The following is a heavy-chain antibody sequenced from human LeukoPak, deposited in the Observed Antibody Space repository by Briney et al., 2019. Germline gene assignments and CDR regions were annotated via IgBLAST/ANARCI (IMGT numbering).Heavy chain of an antibody. CDR3: ATCSGGSCYSRIDYYYMDV. D-gene: IGHD2-15*01. J-gene: IGHJ6*03. CDR2: IYYSGST. V-gene: IGHV4-39*07. Sequence: SETLSLTCTVSGGSISSSSYYWGWIRQPPGKGLEGIGSIYYSGSTYYNPSLKSRVTISVDASKNQFSLKLSSVTAADTAVYYCATCSGGSCYSRIDYYYMDVWGKGTTVTVSS. CDR1: GGSISSSSYY.